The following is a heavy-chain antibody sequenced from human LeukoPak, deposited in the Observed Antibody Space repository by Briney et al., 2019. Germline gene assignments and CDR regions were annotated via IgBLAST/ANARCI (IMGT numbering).Heavy chain of an antibody. V-gene: IGHV3-7*01. J-gene: IGHJ6*03. CDR3: ARDALEIVMAPVAIRHYYYYMDV. D-gene: IGHD2-2*03. Sequence: PGGSLRLSCAASGFIFKKYWMNWVRQVPGKGLECLANIKEDGSETNYADSVKGRFTISRDNPKNLLYLQMNSLRAEDTAVYYCARDALEIVMAPVAIRHYYYYMDVWGKGTTVTVSS. CDR1: GFIFKKYW. CDR2: IKEDGSET.